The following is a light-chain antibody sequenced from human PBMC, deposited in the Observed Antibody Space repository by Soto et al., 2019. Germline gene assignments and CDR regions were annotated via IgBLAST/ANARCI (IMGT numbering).Light chain of an antibody. J-gene: IGKJ1*01. V-gene: IGKV1-5*01. CDR3: QQYVTAFRT. CDR1: QNIGSR. CDR2: DAS. Sequence: DIQLTQSPSFLSASVGDRVTITCRASQNIGSRLAWYQQKPDEAPKLLIYDASSLESGVPSRFSGSGSGTEFTLTISSLQPDDFATYYCQQYVTAFRTFGQGTKVDIK.